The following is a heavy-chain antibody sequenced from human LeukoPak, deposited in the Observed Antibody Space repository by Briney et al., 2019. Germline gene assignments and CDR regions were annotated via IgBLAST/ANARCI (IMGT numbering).Heavy chain of an antibody. Sequence: GGSLRLSCAASGFTFSNYAMRWVRQAPGKGLEWVSAISGSGGSTYYADAVKGRFTISRDNYKNTLYLQMNSLGVEDTAVYYCARPRRQDGDDFDYWGQGTLVTVSS. CDR1: GFTFSNYA. CDR2: ISGSGGST. D-gene: IGHD5-24*01. J-gene: IGHJ4*02. CDR3: ARPRRQDGDDFDY. V-gene: IGHV3-23*01.